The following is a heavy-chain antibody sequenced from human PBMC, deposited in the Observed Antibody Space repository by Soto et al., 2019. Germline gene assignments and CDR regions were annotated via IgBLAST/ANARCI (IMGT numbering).Heavy chain of an antibody. D-gene: IGHD2-15*01. CDR2: ISHSGSR. J-gene: IGHJ5*02. Sequence: QVQLQESASRVVRPSQTLSVTCSVSGGAVSSGGYYWSWIRQSPGKGLEWIGFISHSGSRDYNPSLKTRVTISVDKSKNQISLELSSVTAADTAFSYCTRGVLAWGPGPLVTVSS. CDR3: TRGVLA. CDR1: GGAVSSGGYY. V-gene: IGHV4-30-2*06.